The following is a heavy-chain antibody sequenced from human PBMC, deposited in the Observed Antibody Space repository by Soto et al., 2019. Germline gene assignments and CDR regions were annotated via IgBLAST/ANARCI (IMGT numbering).Heavy chain of an antibody. J-gene: IGHJ4*02. Sequence: SETLSLTCTVSGGSISSSSYYWGWIRQPPGKGLEWIGSIYYSGSTYYNPSLKSRVTISVDTSKNQFSLKLSSVTAAATAVYYCARHPLYSTLGGAGAGGGPHFDYWGQGTLVTVSS. CDR2: IYYSGST. CDR1: GGSISSSSYY. CDR3: ARHPLYSTLGGAGAGGGPHFDY. D-gene: IGHD6-13*01. V-gene: IGHV4-39*01.